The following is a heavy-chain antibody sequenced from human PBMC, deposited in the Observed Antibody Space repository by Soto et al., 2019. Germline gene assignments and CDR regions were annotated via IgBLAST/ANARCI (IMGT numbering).Heavy chain of an antibody. CDR1: GGSFSGYY. Sequence: SETLALTCAVYGGSFSGYYWSWVGQRPGKGLEWIGEINHSGSTNYNPSLKSRVTISVDTSKNQFSLKLSSVTAADTAVYYCARCPVVVPAAVYCYYHYMDVWGKGTPVT. CDR3: ARCPVVVPAAVYCYYHYMDV. D-gene: IGHD2-2*01. J-gene: IGHJ6*03. CDR2: INHSGST. V-gene: IGHV4-34*01.